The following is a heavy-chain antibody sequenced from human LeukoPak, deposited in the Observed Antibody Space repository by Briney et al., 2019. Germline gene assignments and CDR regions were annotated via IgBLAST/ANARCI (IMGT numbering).Heavy chain of an antibody. D-gene: IGHD2-2*01. V-gene: IGHV1-18*01. J-gene: IGHJ4*02. CDR1: GYTFIDYG. Sequence: ASVKVSCKASGYTFIDYGISWVRQAPGQGPEWMGWISGYNGNTSYAQKFQGRVTMTTDTSTSTAYMELRSLRSDDTAVYYCARDLDTVYKYPNDYWGQGTQVTVSS. CDR3: ARDLDTVYKYPNDY. CDR2: ISGYNGNT.